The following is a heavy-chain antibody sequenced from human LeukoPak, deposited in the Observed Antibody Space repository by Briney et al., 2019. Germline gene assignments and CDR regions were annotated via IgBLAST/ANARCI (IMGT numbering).Heavy chain of an antibody. Sequence: GGSLRLSCAASGFTFSSYAMSWVRQAPGKGLEWVSAISGSGGSTYYADSVKGRFTISRDNSKNTLYLQMNSLRAEDTAVYYCSKGQYYYDSSGYGYWGQGTLVTVSS. CDR1: GFTFSSYA. V-gene: IGHV3-23*01. CDR2: ISGSGGST. J-gene: IGHJ4*02. D-gene: IGHD3-22*01. CDR3: SKGQYYYDSSGYGY.